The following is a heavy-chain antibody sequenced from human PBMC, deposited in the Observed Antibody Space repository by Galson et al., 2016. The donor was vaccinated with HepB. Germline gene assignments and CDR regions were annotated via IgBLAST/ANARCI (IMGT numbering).Heavy chain of an antibody. Sequence: LSLTCGISGGSFSNYYWSWIRRAPGKGLEWIAEINHSGSINYNPSLMSRVAISVDTSKNQFSLQLTSVTAADTGVYYCARGYYWILAVAGWYFDLWGRGTLVTVSS. J-gene: IGHJ2*01. CDR3: ARGYYWILAVAGWYFDL. V-gene: IGHV4-34*01. CDR1: GGSFSNYY. D-gene: IGHD6-19*01. CDR2: INHSGSI.